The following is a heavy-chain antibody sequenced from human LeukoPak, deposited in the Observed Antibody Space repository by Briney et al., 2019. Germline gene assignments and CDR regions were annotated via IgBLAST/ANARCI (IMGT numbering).Heavy chain of an antibody. CDR2: ISYDGSDK. CDR1: GFTFSSYL. D-gene: IGHD3-22*01. J-gene: IGHJ4*02. CDR3: ARGDDTSGYFYCYFDY. Sequence: GRSLRLSCAASGFTFSSYLMHWDRQAPGKGLEWVAVISYDGSDKYYADSVKGRFTISRDNSKKTLYLQMNSLRAEDTAVYYCARGDDTSGYFYCYFDYWGQGTPVTVSS. V-gene: IGHV3-30-3*01.